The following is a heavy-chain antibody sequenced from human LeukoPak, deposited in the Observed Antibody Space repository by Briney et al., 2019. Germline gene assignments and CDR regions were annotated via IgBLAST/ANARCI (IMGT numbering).Heavy chain of an antibody. J-gene: IGHJ4*02. D-gene: IGHD3-16*01. CDR3: ARGFESSTSYVSDFDF. V-gene: IGHV1-69*04. Sequence: SVKVSCKASGGTFSSYGISWVRQAPRQGLEWMGRIVPILGITNYAQKFQGRVTITADKSTTTAYMELSSLRSEDTAVYFCARGFESSTSYVSDFDFWGQGTLVTVSS. CDR1: GGTFSSYG. CDR2: IVPILGIT.